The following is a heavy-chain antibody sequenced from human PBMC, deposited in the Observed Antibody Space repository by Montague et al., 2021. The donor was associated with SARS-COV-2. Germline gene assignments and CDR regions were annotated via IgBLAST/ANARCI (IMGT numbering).Heavy chain of an antibody. D-gene: IGHD2-15*01. CDR1: GDSISSYY. V-gene: IGHV4-59*01. Sequence: SETLSLTCTVSGDSISSYYWNWIRQPPGKGLEWIGYIYNSGTTNYNPSVKSRDTISVDTSKNQFSLKLNSVTAADTAVYYCARGGGYCSGGSCYYWFDPWGQGTLVTVSS. CDR3: ARGGGYCSGGSCYYWFDP. J-gene: IGHJ5*02. CDR2: IYNSGTT.